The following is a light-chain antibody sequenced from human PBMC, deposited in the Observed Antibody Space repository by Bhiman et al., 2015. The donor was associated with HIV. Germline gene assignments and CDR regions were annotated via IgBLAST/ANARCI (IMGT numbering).Light chain of an antibody. V-gene: IGLV2-14*03. CDR2: DVN. CDR3: SSYTSSSSPYV. Sequence: QSALTQPASVSGSPGQSITISCTGTSSDVGGYNYVSWYQXHPGKAPKIIIYDVNNRPSGVSNRFSGSKSGNTASLTISGLQAEDEAAYYCSSYTSSSSPYVFGTGTKVTVL. CDR1: SSDVGGYNY. J-gene: IGLJ1*01.